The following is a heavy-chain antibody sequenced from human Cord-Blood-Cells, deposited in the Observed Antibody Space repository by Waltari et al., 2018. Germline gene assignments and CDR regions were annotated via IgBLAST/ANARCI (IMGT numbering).Heavy chain of an antibody. CDR3: ARDMGIVATITGVFDY. CDR1: GFTFSSYS. V-gene: IGHV3-48*02. D-gene: IGHD5-12*01. J-gene: IGHJ4*02. CDR2: ISSSSSTI. Sequence: EVQLVESGGGLVQPGGSLRLSCAASGFTFSSYSMHWVRPAPGKGLEWVSYISSSSSTIYYADSVKGRFTISRDNAKNSLYLQMNSLRDEDTAVYYCARDMGIVATITGVFDYWGQGTLVTVSS.